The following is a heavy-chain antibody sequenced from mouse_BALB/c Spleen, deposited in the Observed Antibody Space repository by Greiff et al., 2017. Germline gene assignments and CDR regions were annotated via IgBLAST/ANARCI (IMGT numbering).Heavy chain of an antibody. J-gene: IGHJ4*01. Sequence: EVKLMESGGDLVKPGGSLKLSCAASGFTFSSYGMSWVRQTPDKRLEWVATISSGGSYTYYPDSVKGRFTISRDNAKNTLYLQMSSLKSEDTAMYYCARAYPATDAMDYWGQGTSVTVSS. CDR1: GFTFSSYG. D-gene: IGHD1-2*01. CDR3: ARAYPATDAMDY. V-gene: IGHV5-6*01. CDR2: ISSGGSYT.